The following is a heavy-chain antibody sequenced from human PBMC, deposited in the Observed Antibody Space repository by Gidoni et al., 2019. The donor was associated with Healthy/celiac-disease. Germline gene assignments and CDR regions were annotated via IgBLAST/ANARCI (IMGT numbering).Heavy chain of an antibody. Sequence: EVQRVEAGGGLVQPGGSLRLSWAAPGFTFSSYSMIWVRPAPGTGLEWCSYSSSSSSTIFDADSVKGRFTISRDNAKNSLYLQMYSLRDEDTAVYYCAMRVRVGASFDYWGQGTLVTVSS. J-gene: IGHJ4*02. CDR1: GFTFSSYS. CDR3: AMRVRVGASFDY. D-gene: IGHD2-2*01. CDR2: SSSSSSTI. V-gene: IGHV3-48*02.